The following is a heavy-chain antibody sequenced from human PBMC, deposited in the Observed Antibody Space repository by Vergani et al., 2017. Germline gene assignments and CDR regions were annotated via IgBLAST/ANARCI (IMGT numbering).Heavy chain of an antibody. CDR3: ARQGGNYYYYYMDV. CDR1: GGSISSSSYY. J-gene: IGHJ6*03. D-gene: IGHD3-16*01. V-gene: IGHV4-39*01. CDR2: IYYSGRT. Sequence: QLQLQESGPGLVKPSETLSLTCTVSGGSISSSSYYWGWIRQPPGKGLEWIGSIYYSGRTYYNPSLKSRVTISGETSKNQFSLKLSSVTAADTAVYYCARQGGNYYYYYMDVWGKGTTVTVSS.